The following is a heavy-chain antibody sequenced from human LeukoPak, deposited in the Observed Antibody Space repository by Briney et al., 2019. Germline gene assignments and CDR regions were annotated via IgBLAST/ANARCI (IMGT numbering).Heavy chain of an antibody. J-gene: IGHJ4*02. CDR3: ARHPGYFGRASLYAGGGGSNYFDS. D-gene: IGHD3-9*01. CDR1: GYSFNSYW. V-gene: IGHV5-51*01. CDR2: IYPGDSDT. Sequence: GESLKISCKGSGYSFNSYWIGWVRQMPGKGLEWMGIIYPGDSDTRYSPSFQGQVTISADKSISTTYLQWSSLKASDSAMYYCARHPGYFGRASLYAGGGGSNYFDSWGQGTLVTVSS.